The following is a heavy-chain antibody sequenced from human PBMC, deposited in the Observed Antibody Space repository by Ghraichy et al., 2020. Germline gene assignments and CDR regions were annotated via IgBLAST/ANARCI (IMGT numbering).Heavy chain of an antibody. V-gene: IGHV3-11*01. CDR3: ARDGGYDFWSGYNDY. J-gene: IGHJ4*02. CDR1: GFTFSDYY. CDR2: ISSSDSTI. D-gene: IGHD3-3*01. Sequence: GESLRLSCAASGFTFSDYYMSWIRQAPGKGLEWVSYISSSDSTIYYADSVQGRFTISRDNAKNSLYLQMNSLRAEDTALYYCARDGGYDFWSGYNDYWGQGTLVTVSS.